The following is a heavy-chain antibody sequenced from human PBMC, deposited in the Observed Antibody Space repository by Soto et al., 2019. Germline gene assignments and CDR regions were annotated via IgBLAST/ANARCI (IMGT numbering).Heavy chain of an antibody. CDR3: ARAHFGYCSGGSCSPGFWFDP. D-gene: IGHD2-15*01. J-gene: IGHJ5*02. CDR1: GYTFTSYA. Sequence: ASVKVSCKASGYTFTSYAMHWVRQAPGQRLEWMGWINAGNGNTKYSQKFQGRVTITRDTSASTAYMELSSLRSEDTAVYYCARAHFGYCSGGSCSPGFWFDPWGQGTLVTVSS. CDR2: INAGNGNT. V-gene: IGHV1-3*01.